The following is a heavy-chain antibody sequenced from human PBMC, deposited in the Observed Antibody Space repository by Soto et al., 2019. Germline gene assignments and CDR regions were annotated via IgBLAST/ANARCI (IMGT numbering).Heavy chain of an antibody. J-gene: IGHJ4*02. CDR3: ARRPYYDFWSGFDY. CDR1: GYTFTSYW. CDR2: IYPGDSDP. V-gene: IGHV5-51*01. D-gene: IGHD3-3*01. Sequence: GESLKISCKGSGYTFTSYWMGWVRQMPGKGLEWMGIIYPGDSDPRYSPSFQGQDTISADKSIRTAYLQGISLKASDTAMYYCARRPYYDFWSGFDYWGQGTLVTVSS.